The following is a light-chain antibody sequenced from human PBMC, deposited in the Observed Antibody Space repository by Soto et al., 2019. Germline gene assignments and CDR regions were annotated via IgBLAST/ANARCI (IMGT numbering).Light chain of an antibody. V-gene: IGLV2-14*01. Sequence: QSALTQPASVSGSPGQSITISCTGTSSDIGDYNYVSWYQQHPGKAPKLTISEVSNRPSGVSNRFSGSKSGNTASLTISGLQAEDEADYYCSSYTSSILYVFGTGTKVTVL. J-gene: IGLJ1*01. CDR2: EVS. CDR1: SSDIGDYNY. CDR3: SSYTSSILYV.